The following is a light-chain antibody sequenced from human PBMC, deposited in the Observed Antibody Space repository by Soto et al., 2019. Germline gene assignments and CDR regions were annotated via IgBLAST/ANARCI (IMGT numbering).Light chain of an antibody. CDR3: QQRCNWPPIT. CDR2: GAS. Sequence: MVLTLSSGTLSLSHMEIATLSFMASQSVSNSYLAWYQQKPGQAPKLLIYGASNRATGIPARFSGSGSGTDFTLTISSLEPEDFAVYYCQQRCNWPPITFGQGTRLEIK. J-gene: IGKJ5*01. V-gene: IGKV3-11*01. CDR1: QSVSNSY.